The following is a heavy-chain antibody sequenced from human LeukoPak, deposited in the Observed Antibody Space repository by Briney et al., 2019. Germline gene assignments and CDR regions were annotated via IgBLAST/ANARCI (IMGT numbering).Heavy chain of an antibody. CDR3: ARGLVPIAVAGTCWFDP. Sequence: ASVKVSCKASGYTFTSYDINWVRQATGQGLEWMGWMNPNSGNTGYAQKFQGRVTITRNTSISTAYMELSSLRSEDTAVYYCARGLVPIAVAGTCWFDPWGQGTLVTVSS. CDR1: GYTFTSYD. J-gene: IGHJ5*02. D-gene: IGHD6-19*01. V-gene: IGHV1-8*03. CDR2: MNPNSGNT.